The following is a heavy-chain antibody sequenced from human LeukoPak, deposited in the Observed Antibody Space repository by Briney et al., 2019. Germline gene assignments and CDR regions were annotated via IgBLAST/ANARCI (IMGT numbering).Heavy chain of an antibody. Sequence: GGSLRLSCAASGFTFSSYWMSWVRQAPGKGLEWVANIKQDGSEKYYVDSVKGRFTISRDNAKNSLYLQMNSLRAEDTAAYYCASGYCSSTSCYLAEYFQHWGQGTLVTVSS. CDR2: IKQDGSEK. D-gene: IGHD2-2*01. CDR1: GFTFSSYW. CDR3: ASGYCSSTSCYLAEYFQH. J-gene: IGHJ1*01. V-gene: IGHV3-7*01.